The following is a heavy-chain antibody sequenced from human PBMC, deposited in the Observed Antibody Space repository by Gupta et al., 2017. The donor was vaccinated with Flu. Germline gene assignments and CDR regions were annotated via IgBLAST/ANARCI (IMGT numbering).Heavy chain of an antibody. V-gene: IGHV3-33*06. CDR1: GFAFNAYG. J-gene: IGHJ4*02. CDR3: AKVASGSYRHPLDY. CDR2: IWYDGSNK. Sequence: QVQLVESGGGVVQPGGSLSLSCAASGFAFNAYGIHWVRQAPGKGLEWVSLIWYDGSNKYYGDSVKGRFTISRDNSENTVYLQMNNLRAEDTAVYYCAKVASGSYRHPLDYWGQGTLVTVSS. D-gene: IGHD1-26*01.